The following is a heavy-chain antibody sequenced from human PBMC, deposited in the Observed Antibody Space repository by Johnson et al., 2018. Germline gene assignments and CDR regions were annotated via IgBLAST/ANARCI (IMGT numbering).Heavy chain of an antibody. V-gene: IGHV3-30*18. CDR2: ISYDGGNK. D-gene: IGHD3-9*01. J-gene: IGHJ3*02. Sequence: VRLLESGGGVVQPGRSLRLSCAASGFTFRSYGMHWVRQAPGKGLEWVAVISYDGGNKYYADSVKGRFTITRDNSKNTMYMKMKSLRVEDTAVYYCAKIALRYFDWLHPTFDIGGQGTMVTVSS. CDR1: GFTFRSYG. CDR3: AKIALRYFDWLHPTFDI.